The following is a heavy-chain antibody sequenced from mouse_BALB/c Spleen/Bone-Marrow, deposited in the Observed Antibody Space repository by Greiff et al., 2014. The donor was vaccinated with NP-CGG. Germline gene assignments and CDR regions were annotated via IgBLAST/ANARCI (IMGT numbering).Heavy chain of an antibody. D-gene: IGHD1-1*01. CDR2: IDRANGNT. CDR3: APYYYGSSSFAY. Sequence: VQLQQSGAELVKPGASVKLSCTASGFNIKDTYMHWVKQRPEQGLEWIGRIDRANGNTKYDPKFQGKATITADTSSNTAYLQLSSLTSEDTAVYYCAPYYYGSSSFAYWGQGTLVTVSA. V-gene: IGHV14-3*02. J-gene: IGHJ3*01. CDR1: GFNIKDTY.